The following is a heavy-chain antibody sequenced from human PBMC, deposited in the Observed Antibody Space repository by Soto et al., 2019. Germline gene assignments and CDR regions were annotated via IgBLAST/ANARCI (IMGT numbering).Heavy chain of an antibody. J-gene: IGHJ4*02. Sequence: PSETLSLTCTVSGDSISNYYWAWIRQPPGKGLEWIGYVHSNGNTHHNPSLKSRVTISMDTSKNQFSLNLNSVTAADTAVYYCARYFWYSNGYWSQFYYSGQGTLVPVSS. CDR1: GDSISNYY. D-gene: IGHD2-8*01. CDR3: ARYFWYSNGYWSQFYY. CDR2: VHSNGNT. V-gene: IGHV4-59*08.